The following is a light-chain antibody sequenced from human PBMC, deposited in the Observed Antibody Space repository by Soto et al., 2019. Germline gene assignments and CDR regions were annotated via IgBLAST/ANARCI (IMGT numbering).Light chain of an antibody. CDR2: DVT. J-gene: IGLJ2*01. Sequence: SCTGTSYDIGPYNYVSWYQQHPGKAPKLLIYDVTNRASGVSDRFSGSKSGGTASLTISGLQAEDEADYYCSSYTSIIAVVFGGGTKLTVL. CDR1: SYDIGPYNY. CDR3: SSYTSIIAVV. V-gene: IGLV2-14*03.